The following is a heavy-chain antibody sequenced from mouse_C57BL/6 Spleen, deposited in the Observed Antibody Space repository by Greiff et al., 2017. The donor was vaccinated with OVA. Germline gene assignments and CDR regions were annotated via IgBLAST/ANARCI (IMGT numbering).Heavy chain of an antibody. CDR1: GFTFSDFY. Sequence: EVQRVESGGGLVQSGRSLRLSCATSGFTFSDFYMEWVRQAPGKGLEWIAASRNKANDYTTEYSASVKGRFIVSRDTSQSILYLQMNALRAEDTAIYYCARETGGAMDYWGQGTSVTVSS. V-gene: IGHV7-1*01. CDR3: ARETGGAMDY. J-gene: IGHJ4*01. CDR2: SRNKANDYTT.